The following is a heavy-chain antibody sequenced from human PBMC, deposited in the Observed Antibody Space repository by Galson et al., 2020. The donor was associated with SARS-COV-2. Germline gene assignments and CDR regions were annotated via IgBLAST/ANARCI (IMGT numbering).Heavy chain of an antibody. CDR3: ARLVVGATMVDY. Sequence: ASETLSLTCTVPGGSISSYYWSWIRQPPGKGLEWIGYIYYSGSTNYNPSLKSRVTISVDTSKNQFSLKLSSVTAADTAVYYCARLVVGATMVDYWGQGTLVTVSS. CDR1: GGSISSYY. CDR2: IYYSGST. D-gene: IGHD1-26*01. J-gene: IGHJ4*02. V-gene: IGHV4-59*08.